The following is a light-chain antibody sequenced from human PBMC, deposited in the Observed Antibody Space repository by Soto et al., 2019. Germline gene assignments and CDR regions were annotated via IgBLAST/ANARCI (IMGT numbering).Light chain of an antibody. Sequence: DIQMTQSPSSVSASVGDRVTISCRASQDISKWLALYQQKPVEAPKFLIYAACNLQSGVPSKFSVSGSGTDFTLTISSLQPEDFAVYYCQQARRLPITFGQGTRLEIK. CDR1: QDISKW. J-gene: IGKJ5*01. CDR2: AAC. CDR3: QQARRLPIT. V-gene: IGKV1-12*01.